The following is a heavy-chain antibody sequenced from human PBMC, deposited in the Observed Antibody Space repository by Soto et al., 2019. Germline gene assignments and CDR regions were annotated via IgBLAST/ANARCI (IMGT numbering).Heavy chain of an antibody. J-gene: IGHJ5*02. Sequence: EVRLLESGGGLAQPGGSRRLSCAASGFTFSSSAMNWVRQAPGKGLEWVSSIRVGGGDTFYADSLRGRFTVSRDISRNTLYLQMNSLRAEDTAIYYCAKCSVGTVRTSGWCNWFDPWGQGTLVTVSS. CDR2: IRVGGGDT. CDR1: GFTFSSSA. CDR3: AKCSVGTVRTSGWCNWFDP. D-gene: IGHD6-19*01. V-gene: IGHV3-23*01.